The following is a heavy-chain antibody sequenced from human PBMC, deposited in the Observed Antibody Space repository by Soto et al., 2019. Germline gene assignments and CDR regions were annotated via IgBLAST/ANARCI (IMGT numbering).Heavy chain of an antibody. V-gene: IGHV3-48*02. Sequence: PGGSLRLSCAASGFTFSSFHMNWVRQAPGRGLEWVAYITSSSDTIYYSDSVKGRFTISRDNGKNSLFLQMNSLRDEDTAVYYCARVVVVIPPGHYYATAVWGQGTTVTVSS. D-gene: IGHD3-22*01. CDR1: GFTFSSFH. J-gene: IGHJ6*02. CDR3: ARVVVVIPPGHYYATAV. CDR2: ITSSSDTI.